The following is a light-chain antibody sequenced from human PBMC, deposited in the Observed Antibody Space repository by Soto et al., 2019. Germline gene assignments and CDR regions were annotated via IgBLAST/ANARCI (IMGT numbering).Light chain of an antibody. Sequence: DIQMTQSPSSVSVSLGDRVTITCRASQDITRWLAWYQQKPGKAPKLLIYGASSLQSGVPSRFSGSGSETDFTLTISSLQPEDSATYYCQQTNTFPLTFGGGTKVDIK. V-gene: IGKV1-12*01. CDR1: QDITRW. CDR2: GAS. J-gene: IGKJ4*01. CDR3: QQTNTFPLT.